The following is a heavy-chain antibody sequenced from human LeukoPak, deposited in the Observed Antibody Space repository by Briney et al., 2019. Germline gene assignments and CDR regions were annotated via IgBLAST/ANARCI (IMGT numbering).Heavy chain of an antibody. CDR2: ISYDGSNK. CDR1: GFTFSSYA. J-gene: IGHJ6*02. V-gene: IGHV3-30-3*01. CDR3: ARENYDFWSGSAHGMDV. Sequence: GGSLRLSCAASGFTFSSYAMHWVRQAPGKGLEWVAVISYDGSNKYYADSVKGRFTISRDNSKNTLYLQMNSLRAEDTAVYYCARENYDFWSGSAHGMDVWGQGTTVTVSS. D-gene: IGHD3-3*01.